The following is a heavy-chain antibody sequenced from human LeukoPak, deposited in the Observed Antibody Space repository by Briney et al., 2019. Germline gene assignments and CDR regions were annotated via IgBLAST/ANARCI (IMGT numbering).Heavy chain of an antibody. J-gene: IGHJ4*02. CDR1: GYTFTTYT. CDR2: INAGNGNT. D-gene: IGHD5-24*01. V-gene: IGHV1-3*01. Sequence: ASVKVSCKASGYTFTTYTMHWVRQAPGQWLEWMGWINAGNGNTKYSQKFQGRVTITRDTSASTAYMDLSSLRSEDTAVYYCAREIDRDGYNRFFDYWGQGILVTVSS. CDR3: AREIDRDGYNRFFDY.